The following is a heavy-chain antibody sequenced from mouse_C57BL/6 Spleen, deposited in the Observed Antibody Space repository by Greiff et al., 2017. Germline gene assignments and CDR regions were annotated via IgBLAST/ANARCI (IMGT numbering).Heavy chain of an antibody. Sequence: QVHVKQPGAELVMPGASVKLSCKASGYTFTSYWMHWVKQRPGQGLEWIGEIDPSDSYTNYNQKFKGKSTLTVDKSSSTAYMQLSSLTSEDSAVYYCARRGITTVVADFDYWGQGTTLTVSS. CDR3: ARRGITTVVADFDY. D-gene: IGHD1-1*01. J-gene: IGHJ2*01. CDR1: GYTFTSYW. CDR2: IDPSDSYT. V-gene: IGHV1-69*01.